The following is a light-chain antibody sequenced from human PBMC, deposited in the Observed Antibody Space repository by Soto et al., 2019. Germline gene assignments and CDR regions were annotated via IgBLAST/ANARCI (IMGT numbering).Light chain of an antibody. CDR3: QQYNNWPSIT. V-gene: IGKV3-15*01. Sequence: IGMTQSAAALSLPPEERATLSCRASQSVSSNLAWYQQKPGQAPRLLIYGASTRATGIPARFSGSGSGTEFTLTISSLQSEDFAVYYCQQYNNWPSITFGQGTRLEVK. J-gene: IGKJ5*01. CDR1: QSVSSN. CDR2: GAS.